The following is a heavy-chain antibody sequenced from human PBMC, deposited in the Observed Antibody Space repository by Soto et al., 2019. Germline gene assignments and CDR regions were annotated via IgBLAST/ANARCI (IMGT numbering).Heavy chain of an antibody. D-gene: IGHD3-22*01. V-gene: IGHV3-30*18. J-gene: IGHJ4*02. CDR3: AKGTPYYYDSSGPVGY. CDR2: ISYDGSNK. Sequence: HPGGSLRLSCAASGFTFSSYGMHWVRQAPGKGLEWVAVISYDGSNKYYADSVKGRFTISRDNSKNTLYLQMNSLRAEDTAVYYCAKGTPYYYDSSGPVGYWGQGTLVTVSS. CDR1: GFTFSSYG.